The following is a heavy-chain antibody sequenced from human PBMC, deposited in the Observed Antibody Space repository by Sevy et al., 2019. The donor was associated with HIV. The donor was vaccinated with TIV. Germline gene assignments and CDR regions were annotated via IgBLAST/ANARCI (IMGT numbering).Heavy chain of an antibody. CDR2: INTSGSSVST. CDR1: GGSIRSYY. V-gene: IGHV4-4*07. D-gene: IGHD4-17*01. Sequence: SETLSLTCTVSGGSIRSYYWNWFRQPAGEGPEYIGRINTSGSSVSTNYNPSLKSRVTMSVDTSRNQVSLKLTSVTAADTAVYLCARGADYGDYYFDYWGQGTQVTVSS. J-gene: IGHJ4*02. CDR3: ARGADYGDYYFDY.